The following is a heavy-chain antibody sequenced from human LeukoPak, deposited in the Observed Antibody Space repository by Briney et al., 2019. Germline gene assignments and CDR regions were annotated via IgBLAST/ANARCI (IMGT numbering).Heavy chain of an antibody. CDR3: ARGTTVTMNDAFDI. D-gene: IGHD4-17*01. Sequence: PSETLSLTCAVYGGSFSGYYWSRIRQPPGKGLEWIGEINHSGSTNYNPSLKSRVTISVDTSKNQFSLKLSSVTAADTAVYYCARGTTVTMNDAFDIWGQGTMVTVSS. J-gene: IGHJ3*02. CDR2: INHSGST. CDR1: GGSFSGYY. V-gene: IGHV4-34*01.